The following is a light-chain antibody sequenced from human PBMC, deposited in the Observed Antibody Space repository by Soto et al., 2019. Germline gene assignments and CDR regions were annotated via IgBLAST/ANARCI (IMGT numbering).Light chain of an antibody. V-gene: IGKV3-11*01. CDR1: QSVSSS. J-gene: IGKJ4*01. CDR2: DAS. Sequence: EIVLTQSPATLSLSPGETATLSCRASQSVSSSLAWYQQKPGQTPRLLIYDASNRATGIPARFSGSGSGTDFTLTVSSLEPEDFAVYYCQQRSSWPLTFGGGTKVDI. CDR3: QQRSSWPLT.